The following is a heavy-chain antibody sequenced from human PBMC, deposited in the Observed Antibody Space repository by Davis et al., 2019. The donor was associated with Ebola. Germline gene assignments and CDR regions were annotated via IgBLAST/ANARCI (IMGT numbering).Heavy chain of an antibody. CDR3: ARPDTAYAFDI. D-gene: IGHD5-18*01. CDR2: INSDGSST. J-gene: IGHJ3*02. CDR1: GFTFSSYW. V-gene: IGHV3-74*01. Sequence: PGGSLRLSCAASGFTFSSYWMHWVRQAPGKGLVWVSRINSDGSSTSYADSVKGRFTISRDNAKNTLYLQMNSLRAEDTAVYYCARPDTAYAFDIWGQGTMVTVSS.